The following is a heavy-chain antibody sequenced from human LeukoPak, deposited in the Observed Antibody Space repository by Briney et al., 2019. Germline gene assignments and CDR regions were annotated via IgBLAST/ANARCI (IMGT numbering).Heavy chain of an antibody. D-gene: IGHD3-22*01. CDR1: GFTFSSYG. CDR2: IWYDGSNK. Sequence: GRSLRLSCAASGFTFSSYGMHWVRQAPGKGLEWVAVIWYDGSNKQYADSVKGRFTISRDNSKDTLYLQMNSLRAEDTAVYYCAREGGVSSGLVLDYWGQGTLVTVSS. CDR3: AREGGVSSGLVLDY. V-gene: IGHV3-33*01. J-gene: IGHJ4*02.